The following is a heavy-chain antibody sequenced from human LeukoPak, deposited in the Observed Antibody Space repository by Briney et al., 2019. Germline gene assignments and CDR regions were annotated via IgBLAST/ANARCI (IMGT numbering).Heavy chain of an antibody. D-gene: IGHD6-13*01. CDR2: IYPGDSDT. V-gene: IGHV5-51*01. CDR1: GYSFTSYW. J-gene: IGHJ6*03. Sequence: GESLKISCKGSGYSFTSYWIGWVRQMPGKGLEWMGIIYPGDSDTRYSPSFQGQVTISADKSISTAYLQWSSLKASDTAMYYCARPAAAGKYYYYYYYMDVWGKGTTVTVSS. CDR3: ARPAAAGKYYYYYYYMDV.